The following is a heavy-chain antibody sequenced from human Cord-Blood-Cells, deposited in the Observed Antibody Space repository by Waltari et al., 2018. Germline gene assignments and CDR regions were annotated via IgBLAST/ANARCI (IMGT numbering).Heavy chain of an antibody. Sequence: QVQLQESGPGLVKPSETLSLTCTVSGGPISSYYWSWIRQPPGKGLEWIGYIYYSGSTNYNPSLKSRVTISVDTSKNQFSLKLSSVTAADTAVYYCARDSYGSGSYYYYYYGMDVWGQGTTVTVSS. J-gene: IGHJ6*02. CDR2: IYYSGST. CDR3: ARDSYGSGSYYYYYYGMDV. CDR1: GGPISSYY. V-gene: IGHV4-59*01. D-gene: IGHD3-10*01.